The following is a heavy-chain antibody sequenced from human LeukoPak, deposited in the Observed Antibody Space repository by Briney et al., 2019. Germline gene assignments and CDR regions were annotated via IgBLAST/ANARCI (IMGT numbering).Heavy chain of an antibody. V-gene: IGHV3-7*01. D-gene: IGHD3-10*01. J-gene: IGHJ4*02. CDR1: GFTFSSYW. CDR3: AREATFGECSDY. CDR2: IKQDGSEK. Sequence: GGSLRLSCAASGFTFSSYWMSWVRQAPGKGLEWVANIKQDGSEKYYVDSVKGRFTISKDNAKNSLYLQMNSLRAEGTAVYYCAREATFGECSDYWGQGTLVTVSS.